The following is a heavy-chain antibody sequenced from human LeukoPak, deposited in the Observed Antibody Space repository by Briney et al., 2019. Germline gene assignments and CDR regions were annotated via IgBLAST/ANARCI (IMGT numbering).Heavy chain of an antibody. CDR1: GGSFSSYY. J-gene: IGHJ2*01. V-gene: IGHV4-4*07. D-gene: IGHD1-26*01. Sequence: TSETLSLTCTVSGGSFSSYYWTWIRQPAGKGLEWIGRIYNSGTTNYIPSLESRVTMSLDTSKNRFSLSLSSVTAADTAVYYCARDRLGATGHWRIDVWGRGTLVTVSS. CDR2: IYNSGTT. CDR3: ARDRLGATGHWRIDV.